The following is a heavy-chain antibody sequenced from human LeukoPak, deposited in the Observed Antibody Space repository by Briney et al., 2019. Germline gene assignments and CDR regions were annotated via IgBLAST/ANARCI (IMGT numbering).Heavy chain of an antibody. Sequence: ASVKVSCKAYGGTFSSYAISWVRQAPGQGLEWMGGIIPIFGTANYAQKFQGRATITADESTSTAYMELSSLRSEDTAVYYCARESRYSSGWSVWGQGTTVTVSS. CDR1: GGTFSSYA. CDR3: ARESRYSSGWSV. CDR2: IIPIFGTA. J-gene: IGHJ6*02. V-gene: IGHV1-69*01. D-gene: IGHD6-19*01.